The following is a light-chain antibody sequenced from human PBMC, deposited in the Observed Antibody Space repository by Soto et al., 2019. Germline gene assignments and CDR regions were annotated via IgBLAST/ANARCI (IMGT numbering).Light chain of an antibody. V-gene: IGKV3-11*01. J-gene: IGKJ5*01. CDR1: QSVSSY. CDR2: DAS. Sequence: EIVLTQSPATLSLSPGERATLSCRASQSVSSYLAWYQQKPGQAPRLLIYDASNRATGIPARFSGSGSGTDFTLTISSLEPEDFAVYYCHQRQYWPPITFGQGTRWRL. CDR3: HQRQYWPPIT.